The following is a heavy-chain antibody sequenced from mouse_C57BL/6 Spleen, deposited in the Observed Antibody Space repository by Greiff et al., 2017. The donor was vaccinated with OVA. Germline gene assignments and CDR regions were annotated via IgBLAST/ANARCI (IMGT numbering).Heavy chain of an antibody. CDR3: ASRSGTPGGYYFDY. CDR2: IYPGSGST. CDR1: GYTFTSYW. J-gene: IGHJ2*01. Sequence: QVQLQQPGAELVKPGASVKMSCKASGYTFTSYWITWVKQRPGQGLAWIGDIYPGSGSTNYNEKFKSKATLPVVTSSRTAYMQLSSLTSEDSAVYYCASRSGTPGGYYFDYWGQGTTLTVSS. V-gene: IGHV1-55*01. D-gene: IGHD4-1*01.